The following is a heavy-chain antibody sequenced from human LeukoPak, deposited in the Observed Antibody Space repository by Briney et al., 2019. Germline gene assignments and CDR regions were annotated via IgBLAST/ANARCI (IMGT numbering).Heavy chain of an antibody. CDR3: ARVGWDSSGYPHDAFDI. V-gene: IGHV3-21*01. CDR1: GFTFSSYE. J-gene: IGHJ3*02. D-gene: IGHD3-22*01. Sequence: GGSLRLSCAASGFTFSSYEMNWVRQAPGKGLEWVSSISSSSSYIYYADSVKGRFTISRDNAKNSLYLQMNSLRAEDTAVYYCARVGWDSSGYPHDAFDIWGQGTMVTVSS. CDR2: ISSSSSYI.